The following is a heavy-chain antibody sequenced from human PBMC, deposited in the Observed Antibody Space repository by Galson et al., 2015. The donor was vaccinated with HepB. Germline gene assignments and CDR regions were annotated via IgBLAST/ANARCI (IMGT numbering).Heavy chain of an antibody. J-gene: IGHJ3*02. CDR1: GYTFTSYY. CDR2: INPSGGST. V-gene: IGHV1-46*01. D-gene: IGHD3-10*01. Sequence: SVKVSCKASGYTFTSYYMHWVRQAPGQGLEWMGIINPSGGSTSYAQKFQGRVTMTRDTSTSTVYMELSSLRSEDTAVYYYARDLGGGSGYYGSGSYHPLGAFDIWGQGTMVTVSS. CDR3: ARDLGGGSGYYGSGSYHPLGAFDI.